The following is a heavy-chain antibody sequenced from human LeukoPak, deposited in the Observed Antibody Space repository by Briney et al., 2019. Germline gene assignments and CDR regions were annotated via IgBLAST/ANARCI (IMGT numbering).Heavy chain of an antibody. D-gene: IGHD3-10*01. J-gene: IGHJ4*02. CDR2: IYPGDSDT. CDR1: GYSFTNYC. CDR3: ARSSGSYYSGAYYFDY. V-gene: IGHV5-51*01. Sequence: GESLKISYKGSGYSFTNYCIGWVRHMPGKALEWMGIIYPGDSDTRYSPSFQGQVTISAVKSISTAYLQWSSLKASDTAMYYCARSSGSYYSGAYYFDYWGQGTLVTVSS.